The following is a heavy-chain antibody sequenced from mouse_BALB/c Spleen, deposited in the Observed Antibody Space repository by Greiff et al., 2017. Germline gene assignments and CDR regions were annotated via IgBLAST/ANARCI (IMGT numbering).Heavy chain of an antibody. V-gene: IGHV1-69*02. CDR3: TRNGDGWFAY. CDR1: GYTFTSYW. J-gene: IGHJ3*01. CDR2: IYPSDSYT. Sequence: QVQLQQPGAELVRPGASVKLSCKASGYTFTSYWINWVKQRPGQGLEWIGNIYPSDSYTNYNQKFKDKATLTVDKSSSTAYMQLSSPTSEDSAVYYCTRNGDGWFAYWGQGTLVTVSA. D-gene: IGHD2-3*01.